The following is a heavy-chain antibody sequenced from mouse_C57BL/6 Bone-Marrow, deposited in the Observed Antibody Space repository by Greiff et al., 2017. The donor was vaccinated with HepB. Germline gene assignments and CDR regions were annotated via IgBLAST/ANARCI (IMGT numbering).Heavy chain of an antibody. CDR1: GYTFTNYW. CDR3: ARNYDY. D-gene: IGHD2-1*01. V-gene: IGHV1-63*01. CDR2: IYPGGGYT. Sequence: VMLVESGAELVRPGTSVKMSCKASGYTFTNYWIGWAKQRPGHGLEWIGDIYPGGGYTNYNEKFKGKATLTADKSSSTAYMQFSSLTSEDSAIYYCARNYDYWGQGTTLTVSS. J-gene: IGHJ2*01.